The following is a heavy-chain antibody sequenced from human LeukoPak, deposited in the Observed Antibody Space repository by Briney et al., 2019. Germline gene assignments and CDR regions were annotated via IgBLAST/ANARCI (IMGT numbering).Heavy chain of an antibody. CDR2: IGSSGSPT. Sequence: GGSLRLSWAASGFAFSSYNMNWVRQAPGKGLEWISYIGSSGSPTHYADSVGGRFTISRDNAKSSLYLQMNSLRDEDTAVYFCARRPYSDTSGRLSDVWGQGTTVTVSS. D-gene: IGHD3-22*01. CDR3: ARRPYSDTSGRLSDV. CDR1: GFAFSSYN. V-gene: IGHV3-48*02. J-gene: IGHJ6*02.